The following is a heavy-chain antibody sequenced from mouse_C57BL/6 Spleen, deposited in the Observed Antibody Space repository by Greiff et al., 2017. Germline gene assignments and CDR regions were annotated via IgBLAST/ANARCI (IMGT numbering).Heavy chain of an antibody. CDR2: IDPENGDT. CDR3: TTKANWGFDY. J-gene: IGHJ2*01. CDR1: GFNIKDDY. D-gene: IGHD4-1*01. V-gene: IGHV14-4*01. Sequence: VQLKESGAELVRPGASVKLSCTASGFNIKDDYMHWVKQRPEQGLEWIGWIDPENGDTEYASKFQGKATITADTSSNTAYLQLSSLTSEDTAVYYCTTKANWGFDYWGQGTTLTVSS.